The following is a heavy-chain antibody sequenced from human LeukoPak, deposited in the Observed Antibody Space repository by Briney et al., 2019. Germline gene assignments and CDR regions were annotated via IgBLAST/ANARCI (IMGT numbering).Heavy chain of an antibody. D-gene: IGHD3-22*01. CDR1: GFTFSSYA. CDR3: AKVRANSGYTFFDY. Sequence: GGSLRLSCAASGFTFSSYAMSWVRQAPGEGLEWVSAISGSGGSTYYADSVKGRFTISRDNSKNTLYLQMNSLRAEDTAVYYCAKVRANSGYTFFDYWGQGTLVTASS. V-gene: IGHV3-23*01. CDR2: ISGSGGST. J-gene: IGHJ4*02.